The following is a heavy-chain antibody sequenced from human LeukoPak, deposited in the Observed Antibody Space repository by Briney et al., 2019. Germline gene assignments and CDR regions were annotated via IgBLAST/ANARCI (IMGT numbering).Heavy chain of an antibody. CDR3: AREGGVGAHDY. CDR2: INHSGST. J-gene: IGHJ4*02. CDR1: GGSFSGYY. V-gene: IGHV4-34*01. D-gene: IGHD1-26*01. Sequence: PSETLSLTCAVYGGSFSGYYWSWIRQPPGKGLEWIGEINHSGSTNYNPSLKSRVTISVDKSKNQFSLKLSSVTAADTAVYYCAREGGVGAHDYWGQGTLVTVSS.